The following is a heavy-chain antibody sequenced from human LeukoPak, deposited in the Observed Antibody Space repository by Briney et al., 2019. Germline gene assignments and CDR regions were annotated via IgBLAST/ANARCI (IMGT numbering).Heavy chain of an antibody. D-gene: IGHD3-3*01. CDR3: ARDNTIFGVVTRGEIDY. CDR1: GYTFTSYY. CDR2: INPSGGST. V-gene: IGHV1-46*01. J-gene: IGHJ4*02. Sequence: ASVKVSCKASGYTFTSYYMHWVRQAPGQGLEWMGIINPSGGSTSYAQKFQSRVTMTRDTSTSTVYMELSSLRSEDTAVYYCARDNTIFGVVTRGEIDYWGQGTLVTVSS.